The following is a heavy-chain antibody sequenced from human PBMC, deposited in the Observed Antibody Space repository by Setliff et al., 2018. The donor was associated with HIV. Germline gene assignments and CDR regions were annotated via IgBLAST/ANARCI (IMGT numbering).Heavy chain of an antibody. CDR3: ASWGRARRANYNFWSGSSWFDP. J-gene: IGHJ5*02. V-gene: IGHV4-31*03. Sequence: SETLSLTCIVSGGSINSSSYYWAWIRQHPGKGLEWIGNIFYNGSTYYNPSLKSRITISVDTSKNQFSLNLRSVTAADTAVYYCASWGRARRANYNFWSGSSWFDPWGQGILVTVSS. D-gene: IGHD3-3*01. CDR1: GGSINSSSYY. CDR2: IFYNGST.